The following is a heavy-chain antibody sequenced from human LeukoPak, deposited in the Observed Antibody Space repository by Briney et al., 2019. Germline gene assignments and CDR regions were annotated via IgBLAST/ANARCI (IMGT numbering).Heavy chain of an antibody. D-gene: IGHD2/OR15-2a*01. V-gene: IGHV3-23*01. CDR2: ISGNGGTA. J-gene: IGHJ4*02. Sequence: PGGSLRLSCTASGFTFSSYAMSWVRQAPGKGLEWVSGISGNGGTAYYTDSVKGRFTISRDNSKNTLYLQVDTLRAEDTALYYCKIGPRQKRALSTYWGQGTLVIVSS. CDR1: GFTFSSYA. CDR3: KIGPRQKRALSTY.